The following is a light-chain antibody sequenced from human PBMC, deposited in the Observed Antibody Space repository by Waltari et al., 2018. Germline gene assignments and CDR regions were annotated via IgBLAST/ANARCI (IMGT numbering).Light chain of an antibody. CDR1: QSVLYSSNNKNY. Sequence: DIVMSQSTDSLAVSLGERATIHSPSSQSVLYSSNNKNYLAWYQQKPGQPPKLLIYWASTRESGVPDRFSGSGSATDFTLTISSLQAEDVAFYYCQQYYSIPITFGPGTKVDIK. CDR2: WAS. CDR3: QQYYSIPIT. J-gene: IGKJ3*01. V-gene: IGKV4-1*01.